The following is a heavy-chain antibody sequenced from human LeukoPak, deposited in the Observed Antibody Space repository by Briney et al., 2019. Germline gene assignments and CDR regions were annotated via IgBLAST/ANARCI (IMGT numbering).Heavy chain of an antibody. D-gene: IGHD3-3*01. CDR1: GYTFTSYD. Sequence: GASVTVSCKASGYTFTSYDINWVRQATGQGLEWMGWMNPNSGNTGYAQKFQGRVTMTRDTSISTAYMELSRLRSDDTAVYYCARVPPPIFGVVISRPPFDYWGQGTLVTVSS. V-gene: IGHV1-8*01. CDR3: ARVPPPIFGVVISRPPFDY. J-gene: IGHJ4*02. CDR2: MNPNSGNT.